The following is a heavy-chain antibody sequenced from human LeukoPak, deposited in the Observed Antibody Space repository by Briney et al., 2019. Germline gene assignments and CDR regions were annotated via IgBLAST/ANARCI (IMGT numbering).Heavy chain of an antibody. V-gene: IGHV4-30-2*01. CDR3: ARGHYYDSRDAFDI. D-gene: IGHD3-22*01. CDR1: GGSISNGGYS. J-gene: IGHJ3*02. CDR2: IYHSGST. Sequence: SETLSLTCAVSGGSISNGGYSWSWIRQPPGKGLEWIGYIYHSGSTYYNPSLKSRVTISVDRSKNQFSLKLSSVTAADTAVYYCARGHYYDSRDAFDIWGQGTMVTVSS.